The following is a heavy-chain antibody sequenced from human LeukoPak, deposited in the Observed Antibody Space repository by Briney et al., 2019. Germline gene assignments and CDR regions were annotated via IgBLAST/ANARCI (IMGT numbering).Heavy chain of an antibody. Sequence: ASVKVSCKASGYTFTSYDINWVRQATGQGLEWMGWMNPNSGNTGYAQKFQGRVTMTRNTSISTAYMELSSLRSEDTAVYYCARRRAGLRRTYAFGIWGQGTMVTVSS. CDR2: MNPNSGNT. D-gene: IGHD5-12*01. CDR1: GYTFTSYD. J-gene: IGHJ3*02. CDR3: ARRRAGLRRTYAFGI. V-gene: IGHV1-8*01.